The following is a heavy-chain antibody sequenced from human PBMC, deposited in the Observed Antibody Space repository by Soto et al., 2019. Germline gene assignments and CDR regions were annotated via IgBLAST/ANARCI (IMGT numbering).Heavy chain of an antibody. CDR2: ILPVFGTT. J-gene: IGHJ6*02. D-gene: IGHD1-26*01. V-gene: IGHV1-69*06. CDR3: ARDPDEVVGTDYHYYGMDV. Sequence: GASVKVSCKASGDTSSNYGVSWVRQAPGQGLEWMGGILPVFGTTTYARNFQGRITITADKSTGTVYMELTSLRSDDTATYYCARDPDEVVGTDYHYYGMDVWDQGATVTV. CDR1: GDTSSNYG.